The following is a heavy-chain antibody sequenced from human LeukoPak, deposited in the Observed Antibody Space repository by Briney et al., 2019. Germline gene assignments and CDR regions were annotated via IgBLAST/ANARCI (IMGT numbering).Heavy chain of an antibody. CDR2: MNPNSGKT. CDR1: GYTFTSYD. Sequence: ASVKVSCKASGYTFTSYDINWVRQAPGQGLEWVGWMNPNSGKTGYAQTFQGRVTITRNTSISTAYMELSSLRSEDTAVYYCARAFVVVVAATGWWFDPWGQGTLVTVS. CDR3: ARAFVVVVAATGWWFDP. V-gene: IGHV1-8*01. D-gene: IGHD2-15*01. J-gene: IGHJ5*02.